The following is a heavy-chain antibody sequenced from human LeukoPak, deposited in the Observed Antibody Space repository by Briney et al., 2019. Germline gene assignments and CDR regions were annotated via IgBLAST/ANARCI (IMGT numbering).Heavy chain of an antibody. Sequence: PGGSLRLSCAASGFTFSSYAMSWVRQAPGKGLEWVAVISYDGSNKYYADSVKGRFTISRDNSKNTPYLQMDSLRAEDTAVYYCAKDRYSHALGYYFDYWGQGTLVTVSS. V-gene: IGHV3-30*18. D-gene: IGHD5-18*01. CDR1: GFTFSSYA. CDR3: AKDRYSHALGYYFDY. J-gene: IGHJ4*02. CDR2: ISYDGSNK.